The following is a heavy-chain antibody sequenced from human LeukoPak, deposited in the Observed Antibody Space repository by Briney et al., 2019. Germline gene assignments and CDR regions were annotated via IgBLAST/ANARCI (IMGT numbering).Heavy chain of an antibody. CDR1: GFTFSSYA. CDR2: ISGSGGST. V-gene: IGHV3-23*01. J-gene: IGHJ4*02. Sequence: GGSLRLSCAASGFTFSSYAMSWVRQAPGKGLEWVSAISGSGGSTYYAASVKGRFTISRDNSKNTLYLQMNSLRAEDTAVYYCAKAVFVRAAAPTSFDYWGQGTLVTVSS. D-gene: IGHD6-13*01. CDR3: AKAVFVRAAAPTSFDY.